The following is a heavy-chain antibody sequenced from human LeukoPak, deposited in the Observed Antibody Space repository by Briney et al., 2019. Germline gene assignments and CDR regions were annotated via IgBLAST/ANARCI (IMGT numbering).Heavy chain of an antibody. CDR3: ASEGTTGTTWGPDY. CDR2: IDSDGNST. J-gene: IGHJ4*02. D-gene: IGHD1-1*01. Sequence: GGSLRLSCAASRFTLNTYWMHWVRKAPGKGRVWVARIDSDGNSTAYADSVKGRFTISRDNAKNTLYLQMNSLRAEDTAVYYCASEGTTGTTWGPDYWGQGTLVTVSS. CDR1: RFTLNTYW. V-gene: IGHV3-74*01.